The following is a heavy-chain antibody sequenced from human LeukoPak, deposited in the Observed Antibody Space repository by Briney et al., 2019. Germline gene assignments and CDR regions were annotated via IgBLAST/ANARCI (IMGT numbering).Heavy chain of an antibody. V-gene: IGHV4-38-2*02. D-gene: IGHD2-21*02. CDR3: AREDDYIAWNGDSSRDY. Sequence: PSETLSLTCAVSGYPISSGYYWGWIRQPPGKGLEWIGSIYHSGSTYYNPSLKSRVTISVDTSKNQFSLKLSSVTAADTAVYYCAREDDYIAWNGDSSRDYWGQGILVTVSS. CDR1: GYPISSGYY. J-gene: IGHJ4*02. CDR2: IYHSGST.